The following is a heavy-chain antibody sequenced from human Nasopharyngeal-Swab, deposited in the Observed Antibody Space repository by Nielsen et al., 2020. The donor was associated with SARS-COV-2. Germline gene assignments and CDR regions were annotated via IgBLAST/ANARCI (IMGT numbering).Heavy chain of an antibody. CDR2: INTETGSP. CDR3: VGPRKQSSHAFGV. J-gene: IGHJ3*01. CDR1: GYIFTDSA. V-gene: IGHV7-4-1*02. Sequence: ASVKVSCKASGYIFTDSAMNWVRQAPGQGPEWMGLINTETGSPMYAQGFRGRFVFSVDKSVSTAYLQISDLKAEDTAIYYCVGPRKQSSHAFGVWGQGTVVTVSS. D-gene: IGHD2-15*01.